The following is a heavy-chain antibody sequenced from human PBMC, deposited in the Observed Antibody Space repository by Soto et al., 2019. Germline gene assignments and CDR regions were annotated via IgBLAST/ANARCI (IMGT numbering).Heavy chain of an antibody. D-gene: IGHD6-13*01. CDR3: ARDSGAKLSSS. CDR1: GGTFSSYR. CDR2: IVPIYRTA. V-gene: IGHV1-69*13. J-gene: IGHJ4*02. Sequence: SVKVSCKASGGTFSSYRFNWVRQARGQGLEWLGGIVPIYRTADYAQKFQGRVTITADESTRTVYLELSSLKSQDTALYYCARDSGAKLSSSWGQGTLVTVYS.